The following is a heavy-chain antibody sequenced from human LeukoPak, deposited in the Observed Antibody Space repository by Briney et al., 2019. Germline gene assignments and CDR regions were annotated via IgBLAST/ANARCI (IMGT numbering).Heavy chain of an antibody. CDR2: VSTNDGNT. CDR3: TRAPPGMTMMTDY. CDR1: GYTFTNYH. V-gene: IGHV1-18*01. D-gene: IGHD3-22*01. J-gene: IGHJ4*02. Sequence: ASVSVSCKASGYTFTNYHIAWVRQAPGQGLEWMGWVSTNDGNTVYAQRLQGRVTMTTDTSTSVAYMELRSLTSDDTAVYYCTRAPPGMTMMTDYWGQGTLVTVSS.